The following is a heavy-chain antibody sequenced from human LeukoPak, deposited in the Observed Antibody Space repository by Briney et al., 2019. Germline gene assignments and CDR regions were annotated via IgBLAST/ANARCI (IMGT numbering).Heavy chain of an antibody. CDR3: ASGTIVGARGADN. J-gene: IGHJ4*02. CDR1: GLTFSSHW. CDR2: ISGNSHHI. D-gene: IGHD1-26*01. V-gene: IGHV3-21*01. Sequence: GGSLRLSCAASGLTFSSHWMHWVRQAPGKALEWVSSISGNSHHIYYADPVKGRFTISRDNAYRSLYLQMDSLRVEDTAVYYCASGTIVGARGADNWGQGALVTVSS.